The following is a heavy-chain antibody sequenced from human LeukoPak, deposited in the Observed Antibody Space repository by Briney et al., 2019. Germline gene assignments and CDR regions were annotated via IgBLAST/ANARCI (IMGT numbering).Heavy chain of an antibody. V-gene: IGHV3-30-3*01. J-gene: IGHJ4*02. Sequence: GGSLRLSCAASGFTFSSYAMHWVRQAPGKGLEWVAVISYDGSNKYYADSVKGRFTISRDNSKNTLYLQMNSLRAEDTAVYYCARVTAMVPYYFDYWGRGTLVTVSS. CDR3: ARVTAMVPYYFDY. CDR1: GFTFSSYA. CDR2: ISYDGSNK. D-gene: IGHD5-18*01.